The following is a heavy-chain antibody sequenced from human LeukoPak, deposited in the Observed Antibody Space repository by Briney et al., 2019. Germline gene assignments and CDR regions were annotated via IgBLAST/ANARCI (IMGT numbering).Heavy chain of an antibody. CDR1: GGSISSYY. CDR2: IYYSGST. V-gene: IGHV4-59*08. CDR3: ARSSGWSPYYYYMDV. D-gene: IGHD6-19*01. Sequence: PSETLSLTCTVSGGSISSYYWSWIRQPPGKGLEWIGYIYYSGSTNYNPSIKSRVTISVDTSENQFSLKLSSVTAADTAVYYCARSSGWSPYYYYMDVWGKGTTVTVSS. J-gene: IGHJ6*03.